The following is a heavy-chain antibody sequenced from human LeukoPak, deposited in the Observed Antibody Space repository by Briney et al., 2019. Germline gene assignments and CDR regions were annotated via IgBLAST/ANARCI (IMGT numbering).Heavy chain of an antibody. J-gene: IGHJ6*02. V-gene: IGHV4-31*03. D-gene: IGHD6-13*01. CDR3: ARGSVEQQLVGDYYYYYGMDV. Sequence: PSQTLSLTCTVSGGSISSGGYYWSWIRQHPGKGLEWIGYIYYSGSTYYNPFLKGRVTISVDTSKNQFSLKLSSVTAADTAVYYCARGSVEQQLVGDYYYYYGMDVWGQGTTVTVSS. CDR2: IYYSGST. CDR1: GGSISSGGYY.